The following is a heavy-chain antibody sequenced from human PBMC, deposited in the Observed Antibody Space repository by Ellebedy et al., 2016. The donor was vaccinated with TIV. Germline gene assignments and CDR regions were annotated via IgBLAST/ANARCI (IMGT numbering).Heavy chain of an antibody. V-gene: IGHV3-7*01. CDR3: ARDQWLGRAYYFDY. CDR2: IKQDGSET. D-gene: IGHD6-19*01. J-gene: IGHJ4*01. Sequence: GGSLRLSCAASGFTFSNYWMSWVRQAPGKGLEWVANIKQDGSETYYVDSVKGRFSISRDNAKKSLDLQMNSLRDEDTALYYCARDQWLGRAYYFDYWGQGTLVTVSS. CDR1: GFTFSNYW.